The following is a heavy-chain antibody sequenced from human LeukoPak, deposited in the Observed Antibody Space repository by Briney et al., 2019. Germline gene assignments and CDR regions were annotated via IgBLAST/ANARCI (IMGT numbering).Heavy chain of an antibody. D-gene: IGHD3-10*01. J-gene: IGHJ6*02. V-gene: IGHV5-10-1*01. CDR2: IDPTDSYT. Sequence: GESMKISSKGADYCISSYCISVVRQMPRKGLEWMGRIDPTDSYTNYSPSFQSHVTISADKSISTAYLQWSILKASYGAVYYSASGYGSRILVPYYYYYGMDVWGQGTTVTVSS. CDR1: DYCISSYC. CDR3: ASGYGSRILVPYYYYYGMDV.